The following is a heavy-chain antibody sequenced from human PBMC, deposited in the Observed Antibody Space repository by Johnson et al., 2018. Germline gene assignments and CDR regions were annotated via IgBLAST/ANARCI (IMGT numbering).Heavy chain of an antibody. CDR3: AKAIPLLNRAPGPSAVDL. CDR2: ISWNSGRI. CDR1: GFTFDDYA. D-gene: IGHD3-10*01. V-gene: IGHV3-9*01. J-gene: IGHJ3*01. Sequence: VQLVQSGGGLVQPGRSLRLSCAASGFTFDDYAMHWVRQAPGKGLEWVSSISWNSGRIGYADSVKGRFTISRDNAKNSLFLQMNSLRAEDTALYYWAKAIPLLNRAPGPSAVDLWGKGTMVIVSS.